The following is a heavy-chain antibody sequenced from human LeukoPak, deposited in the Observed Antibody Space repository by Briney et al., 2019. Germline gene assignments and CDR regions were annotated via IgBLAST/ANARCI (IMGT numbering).Heavy chain of an antibody. Sequence: PSETLSLTCTVSGGSISSYSWSWIRQPAGKGLEWIGRIYTSGSAKYNPSLKSRVTMSVDTSKNQFSLKLTSVTAADTAIYYCARWSSGDYYYVDYWGQGTLVTVSS. D-gene: IGHD3-22*01. CDR1: GGSISSYS. J-gene: IGHJ4*02. V-gene: IGHV4-4*07. CDR3: ARWSSGDYYYVDY. CDR2: IYTSGSA.